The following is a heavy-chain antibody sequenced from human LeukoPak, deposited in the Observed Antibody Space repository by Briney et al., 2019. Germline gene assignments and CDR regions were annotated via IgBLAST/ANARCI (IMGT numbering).Heavy chain of an antibody. CDR3: AKAAYDCSSTSCYGPGGFDP. V-gene: IGHV3-30*18. D-gene: IGHD2-2*01. CDR1: GFTFRSYG. CDR2: ISYDGSDK. Sequence: GGPLRLSCAASGFTFRSYGMHWVRQAPGKGLEWVAVISYDGSDKYYADSVKGRFTISRDNSKNTLYLQMNSLRAEDTAVYYCAKAAYDCSSTSCYGPGGFDPWGQGTLVTVSS. J-gene: IGHJ5*02.